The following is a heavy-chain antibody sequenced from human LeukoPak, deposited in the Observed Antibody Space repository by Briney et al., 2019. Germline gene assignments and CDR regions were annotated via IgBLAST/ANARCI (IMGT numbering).Heavy chain of an antibody. CDR1: EFTFSNYY. D-gene: IGHD6-25*01. CDR2: ISSGGSNI. J-gene: IGHJ3*02. Sequence: GGSLRLSCAASEFTFSNYYMTWIRQAPGKGLEWLSYISSGGSNIYYADSVKGRFTISRDNAKNSLYLQMNSLRAEDTAVYYCARRSSGAFDIWGQGTMVTVSS. CDR3: ARRSSGAFDI. V-gene: IGHV3-11*01.